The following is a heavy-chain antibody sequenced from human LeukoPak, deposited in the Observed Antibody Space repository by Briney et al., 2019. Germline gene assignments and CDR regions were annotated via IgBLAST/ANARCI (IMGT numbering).Heavy chain of an antibody. D-gene: IGHD5-12*01. J-gene: IGHJ4*02. V-gene: IGHV3-7*01. CDR3: ATPSRGYSGYDYYFDY. CDR2: IKQDGSEK. CDR1: GFTFSSYW. Sequence: SGGSLRLSCAASGFTFSSYWMSWVRQAPGKELEWVANIKQDGSEKYYVDSVKGRFTISRDNAKNSLYLQMNSLRAEDTAVYYCATPSRGYSGYDYYFDYWGQGTLVTVSS.